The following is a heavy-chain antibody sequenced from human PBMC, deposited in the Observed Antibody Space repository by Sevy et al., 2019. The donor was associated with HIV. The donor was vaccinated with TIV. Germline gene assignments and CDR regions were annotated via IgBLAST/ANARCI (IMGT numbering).Heavy chain of an antibody. Sequence: ASVKVSCKASGYTFTSYAMHWVRQAPGQRLEWMGWINAGNGNTKYSQKFQGRVTITRDTSASTAYMELGSLRSEDTAVYYCARADWNYYYYGMDVWGQGTTVTVSS. V-gene: IGHV1-3*01. CDR3: ARADWNYYYYGMDV. CDR1: GYTFTSYA. D-gene: IGHD3-9*01. CDR2: INAGNGNT. J-gene: IGHJ6*02.